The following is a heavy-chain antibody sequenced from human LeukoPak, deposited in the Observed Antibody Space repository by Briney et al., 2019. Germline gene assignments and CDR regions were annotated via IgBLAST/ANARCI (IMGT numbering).Heavy chain of an antibody. CDR3: AKEIDYYDSSGYERGFDY. Sequence: GGSLRLSCAASGFTFSSYAMSWVRQAPGKGLEWVSAINGSGGSTYYADSVKGRFTISRDNSKNTLYLQMNSLRAEDTAVYYCAKEIDYYDSSGYERGFDYWGQGTLVTVSS. D-gene: IGHD3-22*01. V-gene: IGHV3-23*01. CDR1: GFTFSSYA. CDR2: INGSGGST. J-gene: IGHJ4*02.